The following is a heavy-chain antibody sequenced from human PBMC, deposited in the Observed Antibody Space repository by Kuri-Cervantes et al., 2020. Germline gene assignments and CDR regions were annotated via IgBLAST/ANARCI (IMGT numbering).Heavy chain of an antibody. CDR2: INHSGST. D-gene: IGHD2-2*01. Sequence: GSLRLSCAVYGGSFSGYYWSWIRQPPGKGLEWIGEINHSGSTNYNPSLKSRVTISVDTSKNQFSLKLSSVTAADTAVYYCAREGGNPIVVVPAATHYYYYMDVWGKGTTVTVSS. CDR3: AREGGNPIVVVPAATHYYYYMDV. V-gene: IGHV4-34*01. J-gene: IGHJ6*03. CDR1: GGSFSGYY.